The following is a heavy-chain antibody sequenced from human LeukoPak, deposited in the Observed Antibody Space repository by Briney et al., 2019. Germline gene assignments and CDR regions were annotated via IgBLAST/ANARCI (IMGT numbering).Heavy chain of an antibody. CDR1: GYTFTSYY. D-gene: IGHD6-13*01. V-gene: IGHV1-46*01. CDR3: ARGRGKQQLLNWFDP. Sequence: ASVKVSCKASGYTFTSYYMHWVRQAPGQGLEWMGIINPSGGSTSYAQKFQGRVTMTRDTSTSTVYMELSSLRSEDTAVYYCARGRGKQQLLNWFDPWGQGTLVTVSS. J-gene: IGHJ5*02. CDR2: INPSGGST.